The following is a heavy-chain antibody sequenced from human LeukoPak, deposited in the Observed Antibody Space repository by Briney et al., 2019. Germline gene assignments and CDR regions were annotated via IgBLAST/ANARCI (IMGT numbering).Heavy chain of an antibody. CDR2: ISSSSSYT. J-gene: IGHJ4*02. V-gene: IGHV3-11*03. CDR1: GIPFSDFY. D-gene: IGHD6-13*01. Sequence: GGSLRLSCVVSGIPFSDFYMNWIRHSPGKGLEWISYISSSSSYTDYAESVKGRFTISRDNAKSALYLQMNDLRVEDTAVYYCAAGTAADYWGQGTLVIVSS. CDR3: AAGTAADY.